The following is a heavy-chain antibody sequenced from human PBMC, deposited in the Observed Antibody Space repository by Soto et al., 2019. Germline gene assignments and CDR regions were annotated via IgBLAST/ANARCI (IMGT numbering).Heavy chain of an antibody. CDR3: AXDGHYDSSGYPRDAFDI. Sequence: GGSLRLSCAASGFTFSDYYMSWIRQAPGKGLEWVSYISSSSSYTNYADSVKGRFTISRDKAKNSLYLQMNSLRAEDTAVYYCAXDGHYDSSGYPRDAFDIWGQGTMVTVSS. CDR1: GFTFSDYY. CDR2: ISSSSSYT. D-gene: IGHD3-22*01. J-gene: IGHJ3*02. V-gene: IGHV3-11*06.